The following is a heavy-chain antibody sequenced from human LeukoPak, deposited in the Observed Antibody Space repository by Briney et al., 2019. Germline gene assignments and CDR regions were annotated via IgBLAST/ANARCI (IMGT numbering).Heavy chain of an antibody. CDR3: ARDSSGWYSGWLDP. D-gene: IGHD6-19*01. J-gene: IGHJ5*02. V-gene: IGHV3-30*03. Sequence: GGSLRLSCAASGFTFSSYGMHWVRQAPGKGLEWVAVISYDGSNKYCADSVKGRFTISRDNSKNTLYLQMNSLRAEDTAVYYCARDSSGWYSGWLDPWGQGTLVTVSS. CDR1: GFTFSSYG. CDR2: ISYDGSNK.